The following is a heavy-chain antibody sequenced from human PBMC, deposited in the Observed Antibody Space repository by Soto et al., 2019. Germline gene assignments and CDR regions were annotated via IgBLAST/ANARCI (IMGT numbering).Heavy chain of an antibody. J-gene: IGHJ5*02. V-gene: IGHV3-33*01. CDR3: ARSYYDNVTVIPWFDP. CDR2: IWYDGSNK. D-gene: IGHD3-9*01. CDR1: GFTFSSYG. Sequence: SLRLSCAASGFTFSSYGMHWVRQAPGKGLEWVAVIWYDGSNKYYADSVKGRFTISRDNSKNTLYLQMNSLRAEDTAVYYCARSYYDNVTVIPWFDPWGQGTLVTVSS.